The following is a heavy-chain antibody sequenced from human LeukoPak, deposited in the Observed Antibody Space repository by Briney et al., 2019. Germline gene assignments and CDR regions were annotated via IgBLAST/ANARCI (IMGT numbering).Heavy chain of an antibody. CDR1: GFTFSSYA. CDR2: ISASGGST. J-gene: IGHJ4*02. V-gene: IGHV3-23*01. CDR3: AKDHSSGWPYCFPY. Sequence: PGGSLRLSCAASGFTFSSYAMSLVRQAPGKGLEWVSAISASGGSTYYADSVKGRFTISRDNSKNTLFLQMNSLRAEDTAVYYCAKDHSSGWPYCFPYWGQGTLVTVSS. D-gene: IGHD6-19*01.